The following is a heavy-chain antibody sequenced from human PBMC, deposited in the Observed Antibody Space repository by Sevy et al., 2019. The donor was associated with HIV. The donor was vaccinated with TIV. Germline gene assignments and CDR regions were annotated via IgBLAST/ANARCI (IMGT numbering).Heavy chain of an antibody. Sequence: GGSLRLSCAASGFTFSKYSMSWVRQPPGKGLEWVSTLSFGCGEINYADSVKGRVTISRDNSKSSVYLQMNNLRPEDTAVYYCAREGCTKPHDYWGQGTLVIVSS. V-gene: IGHV3-23*01. CDR1: GFTFSKYS. CDR3: AREGCTKPHDY. CDR2: LSFGCGEI. D-gene: IGHD2-8*01. J-gene: IGHJ4*02.